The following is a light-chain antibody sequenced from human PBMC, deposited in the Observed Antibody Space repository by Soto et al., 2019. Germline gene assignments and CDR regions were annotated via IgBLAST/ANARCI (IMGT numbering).Light chain of an antibody. CDR2: DAS. Sequence: DIQMTQSPSSLSASVGDRVTITCQASQNINNYLNWYQQKPGRAPKLLIYDASTLQSGVPSRFNASGSGTDFTLSISSLRPEDFSTYYCQQGSTTPITFGLGTRLEIK. V-gene: IGKV1-39*01. CDR3: QQGSTTPIT. CDR1: QNINNY. J-gene: IGKJ5*01.